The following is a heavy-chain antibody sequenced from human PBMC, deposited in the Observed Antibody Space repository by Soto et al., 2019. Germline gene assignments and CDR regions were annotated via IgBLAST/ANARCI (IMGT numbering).Heavy chain of an antibody. CDR2: IYYTGST. Sequence: SETLSLTCTVSGGSVSRGTYQWSWIRQSPGKGLEWIGYIYYTGSTNYNPSLKIRVTISVDTSKNHFSLKLTSVPVADTALYFCTRLQFYDCSNGLDQMEDWAQGAMDKVSS. V-gene: IGHV4-61*03. CDR1: GGSVSRGTYQ. D-gene: IGHD3-3*01. J-gene: IGHJ6*01. CDR3: TRLQFYDCSNGLDQMED.